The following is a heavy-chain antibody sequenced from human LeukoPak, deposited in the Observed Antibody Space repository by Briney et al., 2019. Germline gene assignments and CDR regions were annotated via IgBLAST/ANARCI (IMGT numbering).Heavy chain of an antibody. V-gene: IGHV5-51*01. CDR2: IYPGDSDT. CDR1: GYSFTSYW. J-gene: IGHJ4*02. D-gene: IGHD3-16*02. CDR3: ARLTYVWGSYRHFDY. Sequence: GESLKISCKGSGYSFTSYWIGWVRQMTGKGLEWMGIIYPGDSDTRYSPSFQGQVTISADKSISTAYLQWSSLKASDTAMYYCARLTYVWGSYRHFDYWGQGTLVTVSS.